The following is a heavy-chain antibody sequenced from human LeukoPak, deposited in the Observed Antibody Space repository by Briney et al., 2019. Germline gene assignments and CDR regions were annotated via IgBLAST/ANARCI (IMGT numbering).Heavy chain of an antibody. J-gene: IGHJ4*02. CDR3: ATTGLVTLFDD. D-gene: IGHD4-23*01. CDR2: ISYDGSNK. Sequence: GGSLRLSCAASGFTFSSYGMHWVRQAPGKGLEWVAVISYDGSNKYYADSVKGRFTISRDNSKNTLYLQMNSLRAEDTAVYYCATTGLVTLFDDGGQGTLVTVSS. CDR1: GFTFSSYG. V-gene: IGHV3-30*03.